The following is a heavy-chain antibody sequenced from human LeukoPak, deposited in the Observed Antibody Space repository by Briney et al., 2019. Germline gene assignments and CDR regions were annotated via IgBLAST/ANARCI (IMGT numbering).Heavy chain of an antibody. V-gene: IGHV3-21*01. CDR1: GFTFSDYS. CDR2: ISSSSTYI. Sequence: GGSLRLSCAASGFTFSDYSMNWVRQAPGKGLEWVSSISSSSTYIFYADSVKGRFTISRDYAKNSLYVQMNSLRAEDTAVYFCARGQGVYASGSYPFDDWGQGTQVTVSS. D-gene: IGHD3-10*01. J-gene: IGHJ4*02. CDR3: ARGQGVYASGSYPFDD.